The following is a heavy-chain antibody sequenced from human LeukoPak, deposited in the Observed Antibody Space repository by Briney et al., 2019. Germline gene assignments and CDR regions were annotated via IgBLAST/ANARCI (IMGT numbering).Heavy chain of an antibody. V-gene: IGHV3-33*01. J-gene: IGHJ4*02. Sequence: GGSLRLSCVASGFTFSNYGMNWVRQAPGKGLEWVAIIWFDGSNIDYADSVKGRFTISRGNSKNTLFLQMNSLRAEDTAVYYCSRDHGDYSFGYWGQGTLVTVSS. CDR2: IWFDGSNI. D-gene: IGHD4-17*01. CDR3: SRDHGDYSFGY. CDR1: GFTFSNYG.